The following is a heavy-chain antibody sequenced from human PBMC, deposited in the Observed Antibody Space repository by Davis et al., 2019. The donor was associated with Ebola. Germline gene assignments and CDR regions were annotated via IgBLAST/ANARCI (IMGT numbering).Heavy chain of an antibody. CDR1: GFTFSSYG. V-gene: IGHV3-33*01. Sequence: PGGSLRLSCAASGFTFSSYGMHWVCQAPGKGLEWVAVIWYDGSNKYYADSVKGRFTISRDNSKNTLYLQMNSLRAEDTAVYYCARERVVTGDWYFDLWGRGTLVTVSS. D-gene: IGHD2-21*02. CDR2: IWYDGSNK. J-gene: IGHJ2*01. CDR3: ARERVVTGDWYFDL.